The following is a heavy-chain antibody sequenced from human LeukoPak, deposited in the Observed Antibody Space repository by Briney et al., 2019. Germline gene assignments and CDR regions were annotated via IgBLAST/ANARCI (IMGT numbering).Heavy chain of an antibody. Sequence: SETLSLTCTVSGGSISSYYWSWIRQPPGKGLEWIGYIYYSGSTNYSPSLKSRVTISVDTSKNQFSLKLSSVTAADTAVYYCARANPPRYYDFWSGYSNWFDPWGQGTLVTVSS. V-gene: IGHV4-59*01. J-gene: IGHJ5*02. CDR2: IYYSGST. D-gene: IGHD3-3*01. CDR1: GGSISSYY. CDR3: ARANPPRYYDFWSGYSNWFDP.